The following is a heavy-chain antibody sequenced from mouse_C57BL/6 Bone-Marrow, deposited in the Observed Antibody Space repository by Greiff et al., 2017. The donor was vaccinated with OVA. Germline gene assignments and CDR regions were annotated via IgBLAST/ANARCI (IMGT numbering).Heavy chain of an antibody. Sequence: QVQLQQPGAELVRPGSSVKLSCKASGYTFTSYWMHWVKQRPIQGLEWIGNIDPSDSETHYNQKFKDKATLTVDKSSSTAYIQLSSLTSEDSAVYYCARLDSSVAYWGQGTLVTVSA. CDR1: GYTFTSYW. J-gene: IGHJ3*01. D-gene: IGHD3-2*01. CDR3: ARLDSSVAY. V-gene: IGHV1-52*01. CDR2: IDPSDSET.